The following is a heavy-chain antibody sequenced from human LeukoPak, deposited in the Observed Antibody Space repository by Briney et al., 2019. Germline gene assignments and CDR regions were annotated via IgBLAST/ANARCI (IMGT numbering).Heavy chain of an antibody. D-gene: IGHD3-22*01. Sequence: GGSLRLSCAASGFTFSSYSMNWVRQAPGKGLEWVSSISSSSSYIYYADSVKGRFTIPRDNAKNSLYLQMNSLRAEDTAVYYCARDPPRDSSGYTLYYFDYWGQGTLVTVSS. J-gene: IGHJ4*02. CDR2: ISSSSSYI. CDR3: ARDPPRDSSGYTLYYFDY. CDR1: GFTFSSYS. V-gene: IGHV3-21*01.